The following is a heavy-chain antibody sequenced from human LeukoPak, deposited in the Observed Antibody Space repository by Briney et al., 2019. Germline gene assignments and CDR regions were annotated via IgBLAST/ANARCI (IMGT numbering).Heavy chain of an antibody. CDR3: ARDSGSGWYFEYFQH. Sequence: ASVKVSCKASGYTFTSYGISWVRQAPGQGLEWMGWISAYNGNTNYAQKLQGRVTMTTDTSTSTAYMELRSLRSDDTAVYYCARDSGSGWYFEYFQHWGQGTLVTVSS. V-gene: IGHV1-18*01. CDR2: ISAYNGNT. D-gene: IGHD6-19*01. J-gene: IGHJ1*01. CDR1: GYTFTSYG.